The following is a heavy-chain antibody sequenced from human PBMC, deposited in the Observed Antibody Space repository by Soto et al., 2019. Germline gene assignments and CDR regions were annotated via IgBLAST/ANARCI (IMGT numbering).Heavy chain of an antibody. J-gene: IGHJ4*02. CDR3: VKDRGYSYGYLDY. D-gene: IGHD5-18*01. V-gene: IGHV3-64D*08. CDR2: ISSNEGST. Sequence: GGSLRLSCSASGFTFSSYAMHWVRQAPGKGLEYVSAISSNEGSTYYADSVKGRFTISRDNSKNTLYLQMSSLRAEDTAVYYCVKDRGYSYGYLDYWGQGTRVTVSS. CDR1: GFTFSSYA.